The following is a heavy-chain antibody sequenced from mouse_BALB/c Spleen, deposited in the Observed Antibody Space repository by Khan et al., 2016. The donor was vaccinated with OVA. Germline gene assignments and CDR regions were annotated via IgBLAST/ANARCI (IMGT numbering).Heavy chain of an antibody. J-gene: IGHJ2*01. CDR2: ISYSGNT. CDR1: GYSITSDYA. CDR3: ARGYGGDLDY. V-gene: IGHV3-2*02. Sequence: EVQLQESGPGLVKPSQSLSLTCTVTGYSITSDYAWNWIRQFPGNKLEWMGFISYSGNTNYNPSLKSRASITRDTSKNQFFLHLNSVTTEDTATYYCARGYGGDLDYWGQGTTLTVSS. D-gene: IGHD1-1*02.